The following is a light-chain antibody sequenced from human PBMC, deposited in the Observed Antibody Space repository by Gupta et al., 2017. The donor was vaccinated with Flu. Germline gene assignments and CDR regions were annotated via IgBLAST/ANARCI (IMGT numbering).Light chain of an antibody. CDR2: WAS. J-gene: IGKJ3*01. V-gene: IGKV4-1*01. CDR1: QSVLYSSNNQNY. CDR3: QQYYSTPFT. Sequence: NCKSSQSVLYSSNNQNYLAWYQQKPGQPPKLLIYWASTRESGVPDRFSGSGSGTDFTLTISSLQAEDVAVYYCQQYYSTPFTFGPGTKVDIK.